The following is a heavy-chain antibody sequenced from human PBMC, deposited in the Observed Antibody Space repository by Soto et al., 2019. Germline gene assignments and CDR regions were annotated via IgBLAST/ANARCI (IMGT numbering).Heavy chain of an antibody. V-gene: IGHV4-4*02. D-gene: IGHD6-13*01. CDR1: GGSISSSNW. CDR3: ARVPEYSSSWYFYYYYYYGMDV. Sequence: SETLSLTCAVSGGSISSSNWWSWVRQPPGKGLEWIGEIYHSGSTNYNPSLKSRVTISVDKSKNQFSLKLSSVTAADTAVYYCARVPEYSSSWYFYYYYYYGMDVWGQGTTVTVSS. J-gene: IGHJ6*02. CDR2: IYHSGST.